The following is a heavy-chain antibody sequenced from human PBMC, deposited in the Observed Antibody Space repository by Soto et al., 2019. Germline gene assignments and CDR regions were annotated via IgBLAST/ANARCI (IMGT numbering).Heavy chain of an antibody. V-gene: IGHV4-34*01. J-gene: IGHJ6*03. CDR3: ARGRSVTMVRGPRWKTDYYMDV. CDR2: INHSGST. Sequence: SETLSLTCAVYGGSFSGYYWSWIRQPPGKGLEWIGEINHSGSTNYNPSLKSRVTISVDTSKNQFSLKLSSVTAADTAVYYCARGRSVTMVRGPRWKTDYYMDVWGKGTTVTVSS. D-gene: IGHD3-10*01. CDR1: GGSFSGYY.